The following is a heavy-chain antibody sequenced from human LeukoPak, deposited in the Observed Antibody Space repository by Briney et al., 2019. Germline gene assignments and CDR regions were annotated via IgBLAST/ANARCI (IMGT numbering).Heavy chain of an antibody. V-gene: IGHV3-21*01. J-gene: IGHJ4*02. D-gene: IGHD4-23*01. CDR2: ISSSSSYI. CDR3: AKDRVGKSRDDY. CDR1: GFTFSSYS. Sequence: GGSLRLSCAASGFTFSSYSMNWVRQAPGKGLEWVSSISSSSSYIYYADSVKGRFTISRDNAKNSLYLQMNSLRAEDTAVYYCAKDRVGKSRDDYWGQGTLVTVSS.